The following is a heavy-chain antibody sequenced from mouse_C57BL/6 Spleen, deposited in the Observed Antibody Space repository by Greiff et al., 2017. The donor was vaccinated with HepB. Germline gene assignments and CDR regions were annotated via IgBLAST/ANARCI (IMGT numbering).Heavy chain of an antibody. V-gene: IGHV1-26*01. Sequence: VQLHQSGPELVKPGASVKISCKASGYTFTDYYMNWVKQSHGKSLEWIGDINPNNGGTSYNQKFKGKATLTVDKSSSTAYMELRSLTSEDSAVYYCAREEGSGYETYWGQGTLVTVSA. J-gene: IGHJ3*01. CDR1: GYTFTDYY. CDR3: AREEGSGYETY. CDR2: INPNNGGT. D-gene: IGHD3-2*02.